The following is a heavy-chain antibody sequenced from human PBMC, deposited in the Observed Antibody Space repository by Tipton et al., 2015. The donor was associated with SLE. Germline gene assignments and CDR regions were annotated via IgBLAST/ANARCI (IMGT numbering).Heavy chain of an antibody. Sequence: TLSLTCAVYGGSFSGYSWSWIRQPPGKGLEWIGTVYHTGNTYYNPSLKSRVTMSVDTSKNQFSLKLSSVTAADTAVYYCAREMDSSGPTFDYWGQGTLVTVSS. CDR3: AREMDSSGPTFDY. J-gene: IGHJ4*02. CDR2: VYHTGNT. CDR1: GGSFSGYS. D-gene: IGHD6-19*01. V-gene: IGHV4-34*01.